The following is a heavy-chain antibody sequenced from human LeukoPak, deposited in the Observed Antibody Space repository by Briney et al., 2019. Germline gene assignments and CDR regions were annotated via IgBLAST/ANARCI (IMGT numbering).Heavy chain of an antibody. CDR1: GYTFTSYG. CDR3: ARDGDYYGSGSYYYGFDY. D-gene: IGHD3-10*01. Sequence: ASVKVSCKASGYTFTSYGLSWVRQAPGQGLEWMGWISAYNGNTNYAQKLQGRVTMTTDTSTSTAYMELRSLRSDDTAVYYCARDGDYYGSGSYYYGFDYWGQGTLVTVSS. J-gene: IGHJ4*02. V-gene: IGHV1-18*01. CDR2: ISAYNGNT.